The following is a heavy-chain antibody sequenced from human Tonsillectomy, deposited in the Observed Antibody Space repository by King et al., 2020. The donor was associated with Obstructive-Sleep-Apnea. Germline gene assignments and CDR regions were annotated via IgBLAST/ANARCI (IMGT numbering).Heavy chain of an antibody. D-gene: IGHD1-26*01. CDR2: ISYDGSDK. V-gene: IGHV3-30*04. CDR1: GFTFSSYV. J-gene: IGHJ4*02. CDR3: ASNSGSYKYYFDY. Sequence: VQLVESGGGVVQPGRSLRLSCAASGFTFSSYVMHWVRQAPGKGLEWVAVISYDGSDKYYADSVKGRFTISRDNSKNTLFLQMNSLRAEDTAVYYCASNSGSYKYYFDYWGQGTLVTASS.